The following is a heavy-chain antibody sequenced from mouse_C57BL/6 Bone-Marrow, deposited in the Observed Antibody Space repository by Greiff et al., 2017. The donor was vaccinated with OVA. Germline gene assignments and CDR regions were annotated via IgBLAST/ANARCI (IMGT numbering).Heavy chain of an antibody. V-gene: IGHV14-4*01. CDR3: TLIYYYGSSYYFDY. CDR2: IDPENGDT. CDR1: GFNIKDDY. J-gene: IGHJ2*01. D-gene: IGHD1-1*01. Sequence: VQLQQSGAELVRPGASVKLSCTASGFNIKDDYMHWVKQRPEQGLEWIGWIDPENGDTEYASKFQGEATITADTSSNTAYLQLSSLTSEDTAVYYCTLIYYYGSSYYFDYWGQGTTLTVSS.